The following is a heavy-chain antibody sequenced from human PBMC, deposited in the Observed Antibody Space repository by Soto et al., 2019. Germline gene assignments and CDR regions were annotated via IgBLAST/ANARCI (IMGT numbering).Heavy chain of an antibody. CDR2: ICGSGGST. V-gene: IGHV3-23*01. D-gene: IGHD2-15*01. CDR1: GFTFSSYA. Sequence: GGSLRLSCAASGFTFSSYAMSWVRQAPGKGLEWVSAICGSGGSTYYADSVKGRFTIASDNSKNTPYLQRNGLRAEDTAVYYWGKDRAGHRILPSNWFDPWGQGTLVTVSS. J-gene: IGHJ5*02. CDR3: GKDRAGHRILPSNWFDP.